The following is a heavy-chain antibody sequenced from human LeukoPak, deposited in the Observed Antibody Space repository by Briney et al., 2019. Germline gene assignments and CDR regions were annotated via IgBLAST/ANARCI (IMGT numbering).Heavy chain of an antibody. CDR3: AKSGGYNAGTGYYYYYLDV. CDR1: GGSISSSSYY. Sequence: SETLSLTCTVSGGSISSSSYYWGWIRQPPGKGLEWIGSIYYSGSTYYNPSLKSRVTISVDTSKNQFSLKLSSVTAADTAVYYCAKSGGYNAGTGYYYYYLDVWGKGTTVTVSS. CDR2: IYYSGST. V-gene: IGHV4-39*01. J-gene: IGHJ6*03. D-gene: IGHD6-13*01.